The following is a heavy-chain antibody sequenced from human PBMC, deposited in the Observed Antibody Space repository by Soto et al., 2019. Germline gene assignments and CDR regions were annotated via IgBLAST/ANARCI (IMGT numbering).Heavy chain of an antibody. CDR2: ISYDGSNK. Sequence: GGSLRLSCAASGFTFSSYAMHWVRQAPGKGLEWVAVISYDGSNKYYADSVKGRFTISRDNSKNTLYLQMNSLRAEDTAVYYCAREGRIDPMVRGGTSLPAGWFDPWGQGTLVTVSS. J-gene: IGHJ5*02. CDR1: GFTFSSYA. V-gene: IGHV3-30-3*01. CDR3: AREGRIDPMVRGGTSLPAGWFDP. D-gene: IGHD3-10*01.